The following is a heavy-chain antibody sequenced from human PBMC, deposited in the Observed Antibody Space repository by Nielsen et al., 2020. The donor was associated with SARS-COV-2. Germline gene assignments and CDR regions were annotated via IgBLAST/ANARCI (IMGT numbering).Heavy chain of an antibody. J-gene: IGHJ4*02. Sequence: ASVKVSCKDSGYTFTSYGISWVRQAPGQGLEWMGWINPNSGGTNYAQKFQGWVTMTRDTSISTAYMELSRLRSDDTAVYYCARVEQLYDYFDYWGQGTLVTVSS. CDR3: ARVEQLYDYFDY. CDR1: GYTFTSYG. CDR2: INPNSGGT. V-gene: IGHV1-2*04. D-gene: IGHD5/OR15-5a*01.